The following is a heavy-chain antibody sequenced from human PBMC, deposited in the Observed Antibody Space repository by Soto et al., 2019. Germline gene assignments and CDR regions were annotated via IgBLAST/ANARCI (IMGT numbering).Heavy chain of an antibody. J-gene: IGHJ3*02. D-gene: IGHD2-2*01. CDR3: ARDIVVVPAAEYKTPTRAFDI. V-gene: IGHV1-18*01. CDR1: GCTFTSYG. CDR2: ISAYNGNT. Sequence: GASVKVSCKASGCTFTSYGISWVRQAPGQGLEWMGWISAYNGNTNYAQKLQGRVTMTTDTSTSTAYMELRSLRSDDTAVYYCARDIVVVPAAEYKTPTRAFDIWGQGTMVTVSS.